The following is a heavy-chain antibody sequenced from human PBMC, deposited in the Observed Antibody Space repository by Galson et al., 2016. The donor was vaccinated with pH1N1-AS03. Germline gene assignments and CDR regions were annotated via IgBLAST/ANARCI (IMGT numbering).Heavy chain of an antibody. CDR3: AKDRPTSLVVQGGFDH. CDR2: INDSGEAT. D-gene: IGHD6-6*01. CDR1: GFTFSSHV. J-gene: IGHJ4*02. Sequence: SLRLSCAASGFTFSSHVTAWVRQAPGKGLEWISSINDSGEATYYAESVKGRFTISRDNTDNTLYLQMDSLRAEDTAIYYCAKDRPTSLVVQGGFDHWGQGSLVTVSS. V-gene: IGHV3-23*01.